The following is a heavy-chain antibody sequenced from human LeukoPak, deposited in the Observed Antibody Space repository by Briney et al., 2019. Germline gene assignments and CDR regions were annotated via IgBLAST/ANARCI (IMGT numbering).Heavy chain of an antibody. J-gene: IGHJ4*02. CDR1: GFTFSSYA. CDR2: ISGSGGST. CDR3: AKGAFGDIYHQRYYFDY. Sequence: GGSLRLSCAASGFTFSSYAMSWVRQAPGKGLEWVSAISGSGGSTYYADSVKGRFTISRDNSKNTLYLQMNSLRAEDTAVYYCAKGAFGDIYHQRYYFDYWGQGTLVTVSP. V-gene: IGHV3-23*01. D-gene: IGHD3-9*01.